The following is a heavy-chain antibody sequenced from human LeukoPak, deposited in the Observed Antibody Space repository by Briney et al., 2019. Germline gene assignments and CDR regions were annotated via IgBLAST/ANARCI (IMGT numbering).Heavy chain of an antibody. V-gene: IGHV4-38-2*02. Sequence: SETLSPTRTVSGYSLSTYYWRWIRPPPGQGQGWGASIYHSGSTYHSPSLNSQVSISVDTSKNQFSLNLSSVTAADTAVYYCARQAALVASDWFDPWGQGTLVTVSS. CDR2: IYHSGST. CDR1: GYSLSTYY. J-gene: IGHJ5*02. D-gene: IGHD5-12*01. CDR3: ARQAALVASDWFDP.